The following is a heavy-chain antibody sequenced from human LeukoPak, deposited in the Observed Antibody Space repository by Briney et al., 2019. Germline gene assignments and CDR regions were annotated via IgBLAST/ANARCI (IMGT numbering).Heavy chain of an antibody. CDR3: ARDLSRVPRGFEY. Sequence: SLRLSSAPSLYTSCNSAIHSVRDGPGKGRGRGAVISSDGSNKYYADSVKCRFTISRDNSTNTLYLQMNSLRAEDTALYYCARDLSRVPRGFEYWGQGTLVTVSS. CDR2: ISSDGSNK. J-gene: IGHJ4*02. D-gene: IGHD1-1*01. CDR1: LYTSCNSA. V-gene: IGHV3-30-3*01.